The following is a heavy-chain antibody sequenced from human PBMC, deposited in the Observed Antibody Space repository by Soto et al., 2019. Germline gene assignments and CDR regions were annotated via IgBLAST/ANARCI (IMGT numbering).Heavy chain of an antibody. V-gene: IGHV3-23*01. CDR1: GFTLSYYG. CDR2: VSANGQGI. D-gene: IGHD3-10*01. Sequence: GGSLRICCAASGFTLSYYGISWVRQAPGKGLEWVSAVSANGQGIYYADSVRGRFTISRDNSKNTVFLHMDSLSAEDTAVYYCAKDRHYPRDYFHYWGQGALVTVSS. CDR3: AKDRHYPRDYFHY. J-gene: IGHJ4*02.